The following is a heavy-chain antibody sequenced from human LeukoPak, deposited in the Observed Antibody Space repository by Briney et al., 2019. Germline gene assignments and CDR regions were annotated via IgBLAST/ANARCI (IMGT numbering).Heavy chain of an antibody. V-gene: IGHV1-2*02. J-gene: IGHJ5*01. CDR3: ARPGYCSGGSCSDWFDS. CDR2: IDPNSAGT. D-gene: IGHD2-15*01. Sequence: ASVKVSCKPSGYIFTAYYVHWMRQAPGQGLEWMGWIDPNSAGTNFAQKFQGRVSMTRDTSINTAYLELSRLRSDDTAVYYCARPGYCSGGSCSDWFDSWGQGTLVTVSS. CDR1: GYIFTAYY.